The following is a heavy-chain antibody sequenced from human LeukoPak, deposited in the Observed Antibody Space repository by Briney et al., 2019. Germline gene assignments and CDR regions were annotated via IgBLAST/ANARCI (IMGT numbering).Heavy chain of an antibody. CDR3: ARGPLYDSGGYYPGDY. J-gene: IGHJ4*02. Sequence: GGALRLSCAASGFGFSGHWMDWGRQSPGKGVGWGSRINNAGSSTSYADSVKGRFTITRDNTKNTLYLQMNSLRVEDTAVYYCARGPLYDSGGYYPGDYWGQGTLVTVSS. CDR1: GFGFSGHW. V-gene: IGHV3-74*01. D-gene: IGHD3-10*01. CDR2: INNAGSST.